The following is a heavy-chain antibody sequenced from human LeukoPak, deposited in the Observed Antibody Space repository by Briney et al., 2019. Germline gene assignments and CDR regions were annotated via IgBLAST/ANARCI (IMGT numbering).Heavy chain of an antibody. D-gene: IGHD1/OR15-1a*01. V-gene: IGHV1-46*01. CDR3: ARDLNNRRGFDP. CDR2: INPSGGST. Sequence: ASVKVSFKASGYTFTSYYMHWVRQAPGQGLEWMGIINPSGGSTSYAQKFQGRVTMTRDTSTSTVYMELSSLRSEDTAVYYCARDLNNRRGFDPWGQGTLVTVSS. CDR1: GYTFTSYY. J-gene: IGHJ5*02.